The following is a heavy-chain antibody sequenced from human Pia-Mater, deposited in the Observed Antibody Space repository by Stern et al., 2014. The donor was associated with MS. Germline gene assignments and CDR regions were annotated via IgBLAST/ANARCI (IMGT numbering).Heavy chain of an antibody. CDR2: IHPGDSDT. D-gene: IGHD5-18*01. J-gene: IGHJ4*02. Sequence: EVQLVESGTEVKKPGESLKISCKGSGYSFYNYWIGWVRQMTGKGLESIGNIHPGDSDTSNRPCFQRQVTISAAKSINTAFRQWSSLKASDTAIYYCATAPPRGYTYGNFDYWGQGTLVTVSS. CDR1: GYSFYNYW. CDR3: ATAPPRGYTYGNFDY. V-gene: IGHV5-51*03.